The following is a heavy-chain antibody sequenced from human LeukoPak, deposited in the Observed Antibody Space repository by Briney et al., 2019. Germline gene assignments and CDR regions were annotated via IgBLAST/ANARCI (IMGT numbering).Heavy chain of an antibody. J-gene: IGHJ4*02. D-gene: IGHD4-17*01. CDR1: GFTFTTYV. CDR3: AKGAFTYGDYAPYFDY. V-gene: IGHV3-23*01. Sequence: GSLRLSCAASGFTFTTYVMSWVRQAPGKGLEWVSGVRGSGNSPLYADSVKGRFTISRDNSKSTLSLQMHSLRAEDTAVYYCAKGAFTYGDYAPYFDYWGQGTLVTVSS. CDR2: VRGSGNSP.